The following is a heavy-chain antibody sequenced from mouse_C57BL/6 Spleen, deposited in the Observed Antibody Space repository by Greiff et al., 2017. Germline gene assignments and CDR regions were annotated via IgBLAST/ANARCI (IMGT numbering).Heavy chain of an antibody. J-gene: IGHJ1*03. CDR1: GYTFTSYW. Sequence: QVQLQQPGAELVMPGASVKLSCKASGYTFTSYWMHWVKQRPGQGLEWIGEIDPSDSYTNYNQKFKGKSTLTVDKSSSTAYMQLSSLTSEDSAVYYGARTHCSTTVSYWYFEGWGTGATVTVSS. V-gene: IGHV1-69*01. CDR2: IDPSDSYT. CDR3: ARTHCSTTVSYWYFEG. D-gene: IGHD1-1*01.